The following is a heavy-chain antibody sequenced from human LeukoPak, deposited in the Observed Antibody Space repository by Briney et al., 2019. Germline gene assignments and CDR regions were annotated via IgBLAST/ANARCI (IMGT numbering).Heavy chain of an antibody. CDR1: GFTFSDYY. CDR2: ISSSRSTI. J-gene: IGHJ6*02. D-gene: IGHD3-9*01. CDR3: ARMYYDILTGPQPYYYGMDV. V-gene: IGHV3-11*01. Sequence: PGGSLRLSCAASGFTFSDYYMSWIRQAPGKGLVWVSYISSSRSTIYYADSVKGRFTISRDNAKNSLYLQMNSLRAEDTAVYYCARMYYDILTGPQPYYYGMDVWGQGTTVTVSS.